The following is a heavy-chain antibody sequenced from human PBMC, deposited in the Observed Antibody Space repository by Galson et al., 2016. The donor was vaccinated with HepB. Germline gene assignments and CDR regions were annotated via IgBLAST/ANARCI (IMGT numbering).Heavy chain of an antibody. D-gene: IGHD6-19*01. J-gene: IGHJ4*02. V-gene: IGHV5-51*01. Sequence: QSGAEVKKPEESLKISCQGSGYIFNRYWIGWVRERPGKGLEWMGIIYPGDSDTKYSPSFQGRVTLSVDTSITTAYLHLSSLQASDTAIYYCARHLHDEHPPVPPLCASGWYLDYWGLGTLVSVSS. CDR3: ARHLHDEHPPVPPLCASGWYLDY. CDR2: IYPGDSDT. CDR1: GYIFNRYW.